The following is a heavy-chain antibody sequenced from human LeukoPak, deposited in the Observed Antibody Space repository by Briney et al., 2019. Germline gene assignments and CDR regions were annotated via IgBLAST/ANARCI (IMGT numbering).Heavy chain of an antibody. V-gene: IGHV1-2*02. CDR1: GYTFTGYY. D-gene: IGHD2-8*01. CDR3: ARDVSRSRHY. J-gene: IGHJ4*02. Sequence: ASVKVSCKASGYTFTGYYLHWVRQTPGQGLEWMGGINPNSGVTNYEQQFQGSVTLTRDKSMTTAYMELSRLNSDDTAVYYCARDVSRSRHYWGQGTLVTVSS. CDR2: INPNSGVT.